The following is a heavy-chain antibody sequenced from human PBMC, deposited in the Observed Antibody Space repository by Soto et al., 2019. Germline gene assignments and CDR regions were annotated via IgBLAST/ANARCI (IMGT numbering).Heavy chain of an antibody. Sequence: LRLSCGAAGVTFSSYWMHCVRQAPGKGLVWVSRINSDGSSTSYADSVKGRFTISRDNAKNTLYLQMNSLRAEDTAVYYCARAFRWIQLCPDYWGQGTLVTVSS. J-gene: IGHJ4*02. D-gene: IGHD5-18*01. V-gene: IGHV3-74*01. CDR3: ARAFRWIQLCPDY. CDR1: GVTFSSYW. CDR2: INSDGSST.